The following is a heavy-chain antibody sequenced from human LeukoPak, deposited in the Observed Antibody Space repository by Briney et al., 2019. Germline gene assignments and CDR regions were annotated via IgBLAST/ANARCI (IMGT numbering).Heavy chain of an antibody. Sequence: SETLSLTCAVYGGSFSGYYWSWIRQPPGKGLEWIGEINHSGSTNYNPSLKSRVTISVDTSKNQFSLKLSSVTAADTAVYYCASSRDGYYYYYMDVWGKGTTVTVSS. D-gene: IGHD3-10*01. CDR2: INHSGST. J-gene: IGHJ6*03. CDR1: GGSFSGYY. CDR3: ASSRDGYYYYYMDV. V-gene: IGHV4-34*01.